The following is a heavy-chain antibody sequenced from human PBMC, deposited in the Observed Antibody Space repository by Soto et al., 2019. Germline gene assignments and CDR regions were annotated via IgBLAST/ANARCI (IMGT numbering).Heavy chain of an antibody. CDR3: ARGGTSGGYFDWLPSGGYYFDY. V-gene: IGHV1-2*02. CDR1: GYTFTGYH. CDR2: INPNSGGT. Sequence: ASVKVSCKASGYTFTGYHMHWVRQAPGQGLEWMGWINPNSGGTNYAQKFQGRVTMTRDTSISTAYMELSRLRSDDTAVYYCARGGTSGGYFDWLPSGGYYFDYWGQGTLVTVSS. J-gene: IGHJ4*02. D-gene: IGHD3-9*01.